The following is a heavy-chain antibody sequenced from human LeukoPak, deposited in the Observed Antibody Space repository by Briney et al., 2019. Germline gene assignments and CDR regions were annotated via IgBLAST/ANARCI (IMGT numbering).Heavy chain of an antibody. CDR2: IYSSGST. Sequence: PSETLSLTCTVSGDSITSRNSYWGWIRQPPGKGLEWIGSIYSSGSTYYKPSLKRRVTISVATSKKQFSLKLTSATAADTAVYYCARHVRIGDYSGLGWFDSWGQGTPVTVSS. V-gene: IGHV4-39*01. CDR1: GDSITSRNSY. D-gene: IGHD2-21*02. J-gene: IGHJ5*01. CDR3: ARHVRIGDYSGLGWFDS.